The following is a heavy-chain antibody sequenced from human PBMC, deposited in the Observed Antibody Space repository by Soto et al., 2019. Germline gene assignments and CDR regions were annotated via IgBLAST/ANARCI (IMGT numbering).Heavy chain of an antibody. Sequence: QVQLVQSGAEVKKPGSSVNVSCKASGGTFNSYAISWVRQAPGQGLECMGGIIPIFGTANYGQKFQGRVTITADESPRTAYMELGSLSSEDTAVYYCARRGCSGGSCYYPYCYYGMEVWGQGTTVTV. CDR1: GGTFNSYA. CDR2: IIPIFGTA. CDR3: ARRGCSGGSCYYPYCYYGMEV. V-gene: IGHV1-69*01. J-gene: IGHJ6*02. D-gene: IGHD2-15*01.